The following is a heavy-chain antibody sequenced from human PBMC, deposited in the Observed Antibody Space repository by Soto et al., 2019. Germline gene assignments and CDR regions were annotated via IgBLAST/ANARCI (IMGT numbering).Heavy chain of an antibody. CDR2: IHYSGST. V-gene: IGHV4-39*07. CDR1: GSSISIGTDY. CDR3: ARYFDGPSALDI. Sequence: SETLSLTCSVSGSSISIGTDYWGWIRQPPGKGLEWIGNIHYSGSTYYNPSLKSRVNISVDTSKNQFSLKLGSVTAADTAVYYCARYFDGPSALDIWGQGTMVTVSS. J-gene: IGHJ3*02. D-gene: IGHD3-9*01.